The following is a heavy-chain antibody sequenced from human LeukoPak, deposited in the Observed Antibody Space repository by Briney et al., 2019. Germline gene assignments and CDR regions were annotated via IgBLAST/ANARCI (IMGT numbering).Heavy chain of an antibody. CDR3: ARHYYGDYEGWFDP. V-gene: IGHV4-61*01. Sequence: SETLSLTCTVSGVSVSSGSYYWSCIRQPPGKGLEWIGYIYYSGSTNYNPSLKSRVTISVDTSKNQFSLKLSSVTAADTAVYYWARHYYGDYEGWFDPWGQGTLVTVSS. D-gene: IGHD4-17*01. CDR2: IYYSGST. CDR1: GVSVSSGSYY. J-gene: IGHJ5*02.